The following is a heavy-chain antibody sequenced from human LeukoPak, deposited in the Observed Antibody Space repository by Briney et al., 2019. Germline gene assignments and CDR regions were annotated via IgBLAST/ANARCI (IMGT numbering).Heavy chain of an antibody. V-gene: IGHV1-46*01. J-gene: IGHJ4*02. CDR3: ARQSEDDHDILTGYSQTRFEY. D-gene: IGHD3-9*01. CDR2: ISPSDSGT. Sequence: GASVKVSCKASGYTFTSYEMHWVRQAPGQGLEWMGKISPSDSGTAYAQKFQGRVTMTRDTSTSTVYMEVSSLRSEDTAVYYCARQSEDDHDILTGYSQTRFEYWGQGTLVTVSS. CDR1: GYTFTSYE.